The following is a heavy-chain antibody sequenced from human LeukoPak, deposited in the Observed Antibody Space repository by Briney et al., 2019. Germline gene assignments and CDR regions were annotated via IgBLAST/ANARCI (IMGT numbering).Heavy chain of an antibody. D-gene: IGHD3-10*01. Sequence: PSETLSLTCTVSGGSISSYYWSWIRQPPGKGLEWIGYIYYSGSTNYNPSLKSRVTISVDTSKNQFSLKLSSVTAADTAVYYCARHDYGSGNWFDPWGQGTLVTVSS. CDR1: GGSISSYY. CDR3: ARHDYGSGNWFDP. CDR2: IYYSGST. J-gene: IGHJ5*02. V-gene: IGHV4-59*01.